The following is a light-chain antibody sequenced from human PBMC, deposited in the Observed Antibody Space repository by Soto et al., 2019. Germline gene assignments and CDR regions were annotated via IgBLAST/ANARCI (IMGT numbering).Light chain of an antibody. CDR3: QQRYSTPLT. CDR2: AAS. CDR1: QSISSY. J-gene: IGKJ1*01. Sequence: DIPMTQSPSSLSVSVGDRVTITCRASQSISSYLNWCHQKQGQAPQLLIYAASSLLSGVPPRLSGGGSWTDFILTISSLLIEDLDTVYCQQRYSTPLTFGQGTKVEIK. V-gene: IGKV1-39*01.